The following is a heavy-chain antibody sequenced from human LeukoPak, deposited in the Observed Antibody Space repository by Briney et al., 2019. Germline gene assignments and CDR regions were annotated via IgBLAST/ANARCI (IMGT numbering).Heavy chain of an antibody. CDR1: GGSISSYY. CDR3: ARLAGTTGRYYYYGMDV. CDR2: IYTSGST. Sequence: TSETLSLTRTVSGGSISSYYWSWIRQPAGKGLEWIGRIYTSGSTNYNPSLKSRVTMSVDTSKNQFSLKLSSVTAADTAVYYCARLAGTTGRYYYYGMDVWGQGTTVTVSS. V-gene: IGHV4-4*07. J-gene: IGHJ6*02. D-gene: IGHD4-11*01.